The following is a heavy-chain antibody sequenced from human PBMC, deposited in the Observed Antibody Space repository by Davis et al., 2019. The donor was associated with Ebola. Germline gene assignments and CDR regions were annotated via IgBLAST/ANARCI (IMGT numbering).Heavy chain of an antibody. Sequence: ASVKVSCKASGYTFTGYYMHWVRQAPGQGLEWMGRINPNTGDTNYAQKFQGRVTMTRDTSISTAYMDLSRLRSDDTAVYYCTRHGGCYGNSGYLVVFDWGQGTLVTVSS. CDR1: GYTFTGYY. V-gene: IGHV1-2*06. J-gene: IGHJ4*02. CDR3: TRHGGCYGNSGYLVVFD. CDR2: INPNTGDT. D-gene: IGHD3-22*01.